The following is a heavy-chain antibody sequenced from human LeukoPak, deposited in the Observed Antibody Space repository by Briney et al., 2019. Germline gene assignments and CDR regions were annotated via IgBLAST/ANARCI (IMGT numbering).Heavy chain of an antibody. CDR2: IYTSGST. D-gene: IGHD3-22*01. Sequence: SETLSLTCTVSGGSISSGSYYWSWIRQPAGKGLEWIGRIYTSGSTNYNPSLKSRVTMSVDTSKNQFSLKLSSVTAADTAVYYCARDNYYYDSSGYPLDYWGQGTLVTVSS. J-gene: IGHJ4*02. CDR3: ARDNYYYDSSGYPLDY. V-gene: IGHV4-61*02. CDR1: GGSISSGSYY.